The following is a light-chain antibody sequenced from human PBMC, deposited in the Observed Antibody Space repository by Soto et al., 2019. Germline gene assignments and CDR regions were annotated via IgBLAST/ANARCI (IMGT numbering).Light chain of an antibody. CDR3: QQYNNWPPWT. J-gene: IGKJ1*01. V-gene: IGKV3-15*01. Sequence: EIVMTQSPATLSVSPGERATLSCRASQSVSSNLAWYQQKPGQAPRLLIYGASTRATGIPARFSGSGSGTEFPLTLSSLQSEDVAVYYCQQYNNWPPWTFGQGTKVEIK. CDR1: QSVSSN. CDR2: GAS.